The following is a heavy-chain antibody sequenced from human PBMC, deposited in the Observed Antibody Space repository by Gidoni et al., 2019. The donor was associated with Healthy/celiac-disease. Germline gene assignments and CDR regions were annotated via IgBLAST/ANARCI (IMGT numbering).Heavy chain of an antibody. CDR3: ARESATVTTGFD. V-gene: IGHV3-48*01. D-gene: IGHD4-17*01. CDR1: GFPFSSYS. CDR2: IRSSSSTI. J-gene: IGHJ4*02. Sequence: EVQLVESGGGWVQPGGSLRLSCAASGFPFSSYSMNWVRQAPGKGLEWVSYIRSSSSTIYYADSVKGRFTIARDNAKNSLYLQMNSLRAEETAVYYCARESATVTTGFDWGQGTLVTVSS.